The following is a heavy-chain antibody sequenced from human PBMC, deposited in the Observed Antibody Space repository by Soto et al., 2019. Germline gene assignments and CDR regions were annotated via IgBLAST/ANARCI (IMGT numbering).Heavy chain of an antibody. D-gene: IGHD2-21*02. CDR3: ARDRIGGDYVNYYYYGMDV. Sequence: PGGSLRLSCAASGFTFSSYSMNWVRQAPGKGLEWVSYISSSSSTIYYAESVKGRFTISRDNAKNSLYLQMNSLRAEDTAVYYCARDRIGGDYVNYYYYGMDVWGQGTTVTVSS. J-gene: IGHJ6*02. V-gene: IGHV3-48*01. CDR2: ISSSSSTI. CDR1: GFTFSSYS.